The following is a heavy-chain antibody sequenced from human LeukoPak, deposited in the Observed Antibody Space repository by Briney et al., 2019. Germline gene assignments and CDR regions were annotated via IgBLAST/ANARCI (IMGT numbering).Heavy chain of an antibody. CDR2: IYYSGST. V-gene: IGHV4-39*07. CDR3: ARVVGATNRYSSGWYEMPGFSYYYYMDV. CDR1: GGSISSSSYY. J-gene: IGHJ6*03. D-gene: IGHD6-19*01. Sequence: ASETLSLTCTVSGGSISSSSYYWGWIRQSPGKGLEWIGRIYYSGSTYSNPSPKSRFTISVDTSKNQFSLKLSSVTAADTAVYYCARVVGATNRYSSGWYEMPGFSYYYYMDVWGKGATVTVSS.